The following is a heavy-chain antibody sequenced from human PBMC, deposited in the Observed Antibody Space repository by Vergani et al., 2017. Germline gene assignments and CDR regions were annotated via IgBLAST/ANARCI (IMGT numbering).Heavy chain of an antibody. Sequence: QVQLVQSGAEVKKPGSSVKVSCKASGVTFSSYAISWVRQVPGQGLEWMGRIIPVLGKTKYAQDFQGRLTITADTSTSTAYMELTSLRSQDTAVYYCARDPRGYGGDPEDYYYGMDVWGQGTTVTVSS. D-gene: IGHD2-21*02. CDR3: ARDPRGYGGDPEDYYYGMDV. V-gene: IGHV1-69*09. CDR2: IIPVLGKT. CDR1: GVTFSSYA. J-gene: IGHJ6*02.